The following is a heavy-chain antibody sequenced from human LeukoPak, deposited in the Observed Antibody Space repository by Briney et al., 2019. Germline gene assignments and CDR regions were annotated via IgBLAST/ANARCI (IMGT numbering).Heavy chain of an antibody. CDR3: ARVGSGSYRKLDF. J-gene: IGHJ4*02. D-gene: IGHD1-26*01. CDR2: IKQDGGEK. V-gene: IGHV3-7*05. Sequence: VGSLRLSCAASGFTFSSYWMHWVRQSPGKGLEWVANIKQDGGEKYYADSVKGRFTISRDNARNSLNLQIDSLRAEDTAVYYCARVGSGSYRKLDFWGQGTLDTVSS. CDR1: GFTFSSYW.